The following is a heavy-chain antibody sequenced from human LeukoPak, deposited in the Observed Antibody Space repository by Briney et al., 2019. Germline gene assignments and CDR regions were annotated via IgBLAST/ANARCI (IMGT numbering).Heavy chain of an antibody. CDR2: INPNSGGT. V-gene: IGHV1-2*02. J-gene: IGHJ4*02. Sequence: ASVKVSCKASGSTFTGYFMHWVRQAPGQGLEWMGWINPNSGGTNYAQKFQGRVTMTRDTSISTAYMELSRLRSDDTAVYYCARGGLLWFGELPFYFDYWGQGTLVTVSS. D-gene: IGHD3-10*01. CDR1: GSTFTGYF. CDR3: ARGGLLWFGELPFYFDY.